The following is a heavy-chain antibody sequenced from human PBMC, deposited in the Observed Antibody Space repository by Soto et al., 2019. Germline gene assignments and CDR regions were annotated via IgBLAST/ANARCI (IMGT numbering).Heavy chain of an antibody. CDR3: ARASYSSAGLDY. D-gene: IGHD6-19*01. CDR1: GGSFSNSF. J-gene: IGHJ4*02. V-gene: IGHV4-34*12. Sequence: PSETLSLTCAVYGGSFSNSFWTWIRQRPGKGLEWIGEFIHTASTNSNPSLKTRLTISEDTSKNHFSLKLSSVTPADTAMYYCARASYSSAGLDYWAQGTRVTVS. CDR2: FIHTAST.